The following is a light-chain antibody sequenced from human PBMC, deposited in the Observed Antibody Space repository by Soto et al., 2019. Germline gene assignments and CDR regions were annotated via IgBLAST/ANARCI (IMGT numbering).Light chain of an antibody. CDR1: SSNIGAGYN. J-gene: IGLJ3*02. CDR3: QSYDSSLGGWL. Sequence: QSVLTQPPSVSGAPGQRVTISCTGSSSNIGAGYNVHWYQQVPGTAPKLLIYGDSNRPSGVPDRFSGSKSGTSASLAITGRQAEDEADYYCQSYDSSLGGWLFGGGTQLTV. CDR2: GDS. V-gene: IGLV1-40*01.